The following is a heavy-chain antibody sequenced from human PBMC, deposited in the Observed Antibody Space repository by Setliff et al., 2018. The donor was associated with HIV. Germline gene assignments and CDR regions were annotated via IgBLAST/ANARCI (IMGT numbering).Heavy chain of an antibody. V-gene: IGHV4-34*01. D-gene: IGHD6-6*01. CDR3: ARAYEGSSPGGAFDI. CDR1: GVSFSGYY. J-gene: IGHJ3*02. Sequence: SETLSLTCAVYGVSFSGYYWIWIRQPPEKGLEWIGEINHSGSTNYNPSLKGRVTISVDTSKNQFSLKLSSVTAADTAVYYCARAYEGSSPGGAFDIWGQGTMVTVSS. CDR2: INHSGST.